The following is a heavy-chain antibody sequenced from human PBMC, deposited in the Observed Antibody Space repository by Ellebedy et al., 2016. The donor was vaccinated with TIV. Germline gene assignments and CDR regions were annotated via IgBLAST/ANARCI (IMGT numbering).Heavy chain of an antibody. CDR2: INPSGGST. Sequence: AASVKVSCKASGYTFTSYSMHWVRQAPGQGLEWMGIINPSGGSTSYAQKVQGRVTMTRDTSTSTAYMELSSLRSEDTAVYYCARESTVVVMPDAFDIWGQGTMVTVSS. CDR1: GYTFTSYS. V-gene: IGHV1-46*01. CDR3: ARESTVVVMPDAFDI. D-gene: IGHD2-21*01. J-gene: IGHJ3*02.